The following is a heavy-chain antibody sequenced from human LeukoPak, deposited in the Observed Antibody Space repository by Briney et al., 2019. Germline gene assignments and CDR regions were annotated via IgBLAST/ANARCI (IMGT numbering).Heavy chain of an antibody. CDR3: ASVLSHYGDRLGYFHL. D-gene: IGHD4/OR15-4a*01. CDR2: INHSGST. Sequence: PSETLSLTCAVHGGSFSPYYRSWIRQSPGKGLEWIGEINHSGSTNYNPSLKSRVTIPVDMPKNQFSLTLTPLTAADTAVYYCASVLSHYGDRLGYFHLWGRGTLVTVSS. V-gene: IGHV4-34*01. CDR1: GGSFSPYY. J-gene: IGHJ2*01.